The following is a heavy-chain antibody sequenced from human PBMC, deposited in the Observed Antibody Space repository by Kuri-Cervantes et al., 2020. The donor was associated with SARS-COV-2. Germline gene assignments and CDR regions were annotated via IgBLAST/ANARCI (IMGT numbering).Heavy chain of an antibody. CDR2: FDPEDGET. D-gene: IGHD3-22*01. V-gene: IGHV1-24*01. CDR3: TRRDSSSDFDF. CDR1: GYTLTELS. J-gene: IGHJ4*02. Sequence: ASVKVSCKVSGYTLTELSMHWVRQAPGKGLEWMGGFDPEDGETIYAQKFQGRVTITADKSTSTVYMELSSLRSEDTAVYYCTRRDSSSDFDFWGQGTLVTVSS.